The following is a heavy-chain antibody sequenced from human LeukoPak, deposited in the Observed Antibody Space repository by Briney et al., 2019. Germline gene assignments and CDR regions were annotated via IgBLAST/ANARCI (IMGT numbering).Heavy chain of an antibody. CDR2: ISPSGGST. CDR1: GYTFTSYY. V-gene: IGHV1-46*01. CDR3: ARTIEGGDAFDI. D-gene: IGHD1-26*01. J-gene: IGHJ3*02. Sequence: ASVKVSCKASGYTFTSYYMHWVRQAPGQGLEWMGIISPSGGSTSYAQKFQGRVTMTRDTSTSTVYMELSSLRSEDTAVYYYARTIEGGDAFDIWGQGTMVTDSS.